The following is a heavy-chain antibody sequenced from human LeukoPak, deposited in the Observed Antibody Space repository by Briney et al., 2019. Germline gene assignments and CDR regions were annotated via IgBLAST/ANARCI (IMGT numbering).Heavy chain of an antibody. Sequence: PGGSLRLSCAASGFTFSTYGMNWVRQAPGKGLEWVSYISSSSSTTYYADSVKGRFTISRDNAKNSLYLQMNSLSADDTAVYYCAGGASEYSSSGDFACWGQGTLVTVSS. CDR3: AGGASEYSSSGDFAC. CDR2: ISSSSSTT. CDR1: GFTFSTYG. D-gene: IGHD6-6*01. V-gene: IGHV3-48*01. J-gene: IGHJ4*02.